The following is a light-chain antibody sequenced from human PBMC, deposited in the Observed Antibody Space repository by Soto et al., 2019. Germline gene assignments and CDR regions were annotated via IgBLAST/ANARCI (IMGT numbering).Light chain of an antibody. Sequence: DIQMTQSPSTLSASVGDRVTITCRASQSISNLLAWYQQKPGKAPYLLIYKASSLQSGVPSRFSGSASGTEFSLIISSLQPDYFASYYCHQYSSYPCLFGQGPKVEIK. CDR1: QSISNL. CDR3: HQYSSYPCL. CDR2: KAS. V-gene: IGKV1-5*03. J-gene: IGKJ1*01.